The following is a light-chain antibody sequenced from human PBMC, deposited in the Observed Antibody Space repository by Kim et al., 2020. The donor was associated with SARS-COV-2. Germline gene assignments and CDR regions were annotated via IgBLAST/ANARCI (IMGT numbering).Light chain of an antibody. CDR1: QSINSW. Sequence: DIQMTQSPSTLSASVGDRVTITCRASQSINSWLAWYQQKPGKAPKLLIYKTSSLESGVPSRFSGSGSGTEFTLTISSLQPDDFATYYCQQYKSYPVTFGQGTKVDIK. CDR2: KTS. CDR3: QQYKSYPVT. V-gene: IGKV1-5*03. J-gene: IGKJ2*01.